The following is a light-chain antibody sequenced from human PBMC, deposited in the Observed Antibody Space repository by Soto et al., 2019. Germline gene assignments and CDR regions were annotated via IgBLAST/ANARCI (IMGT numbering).Light chain of an antibody. CDR2: AAS. CDR3: QQSYSTPLT. V-gene: IGKV1-39*01. Sequence: DIQMTQSPSSLSASVGDRVTITCRASQSISSYLNWYQQKPGKAPKLLIYAASRLQSGVPSRFSGSGSGTDFTRTISSLQPEDVATYYCQQSYSTPLTFGGGTKVEIK. J-gene: IGKJ4*01. CDR1: QSISSY.